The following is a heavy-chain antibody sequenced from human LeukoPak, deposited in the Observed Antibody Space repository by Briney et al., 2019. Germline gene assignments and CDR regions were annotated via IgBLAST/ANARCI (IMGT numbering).Heavy chain of an antibody. CDR1: GGSISSGSYY. J-gene: IGHJ1*01. CDR3: ARGGSSWYGPYFQH. Sequence: PSQTLSLTCTVSGGSISSGSYYWSWIRQPAGKGLEWIGRIYTSGSTNYNPSLKSRVTISVDTPKNQFSLKLSSVTAADTAVYYCARGGSSWYGPYFQHWGQGTLVTVSS. V-gene: IGHV4-61*02. D-gene: IGHD6-13*01. CDR2: IYTSGST.